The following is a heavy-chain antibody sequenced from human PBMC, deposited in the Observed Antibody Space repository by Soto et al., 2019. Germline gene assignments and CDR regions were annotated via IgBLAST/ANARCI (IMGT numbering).Heavy chain of an antibody. Sequence: EVQLLESGGGLVQPGGSLRLSCAASGFTFNSYAMHWVRQAPGKGLVWVSGISGFSAGSASTYFADSVKGRFIISRDNSNNTLYLQRNNLRAEDTALYYCARVPPFFGLDAFDFWGHGTVVSVSS. J-gene: IGHJ3*01. D-gene: IGHD3-10*01. V-gene: IGHV3-23*01. CDR2: ISGFSAGSAST. CDR3: ARVPPFFGLDAFDF. CDR1: GFTFNSYA.